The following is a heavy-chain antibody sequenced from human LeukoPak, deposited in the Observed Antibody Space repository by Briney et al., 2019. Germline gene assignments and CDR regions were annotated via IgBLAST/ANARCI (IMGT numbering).Heavy chain of an antibody. D-gene: IGHD2-2*01. CDR3: AREVTYCSSSSCNDAFDV. V-gene: IGHV3-30*02. J-gene: IGHJ3*01. CDR1: GFSFSTSG. Sequence: GWSLRLSCAASGFSFSTSGMHWVRQAPGKGLEWVSFIRFDGSDEDHGDSVKGRFTISRGNSKNTMYLQMNSLRAEDTVGYYCAREVTYCSSSSCNDAFDVWGRGTMVIVSS. CDR2: IRFDGSDE.